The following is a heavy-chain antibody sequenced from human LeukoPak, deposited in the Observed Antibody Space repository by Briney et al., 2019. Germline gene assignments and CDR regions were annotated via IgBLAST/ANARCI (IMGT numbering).Heavy chain of an antibody. CDR2: ISSSSSYI. J-gene: IGHJ6*03. D-gene: IGHD6-13*01. CDR3: ARGAAGTWGMYYYYMDV. CDR1: GFTFSSYS. Sequence: GGSLRLSCAASGFTFSSYSMNWVRQAPGKGLEWVSSISSSSSYIYYADSVKGRFTISRDNAKNSLYLQMNSLRAEDTAVYYCARGAAGTWGMYYYYMDVWGKGTTVTISS. V-gene: IGHV3-21*04.